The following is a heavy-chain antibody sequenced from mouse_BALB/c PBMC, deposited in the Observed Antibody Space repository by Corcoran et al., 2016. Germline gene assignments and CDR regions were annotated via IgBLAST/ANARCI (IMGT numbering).Heavy chain of an antibody. CDR1: GFNLKDTY. V-gene: IGHV14-3*02. CDR3: ARRALDY. CDR2: IDPANGNT. J-gene: IGHJ4*01. Sequence: VQMQHSGAELVKPGASVKMSCTASGFNLKDTYMHWVKQRPEQGLDWIGRIDPANGNTKYDPKFQGKATITADTSSNTAYLQLSSLTSEDTAVYYCARRALDYWGQGTSVTVSS.